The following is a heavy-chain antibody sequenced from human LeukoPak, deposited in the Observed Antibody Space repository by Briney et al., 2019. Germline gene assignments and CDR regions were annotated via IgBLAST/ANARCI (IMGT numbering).Heavy chain of an antibody. Sequence: ASVKVSCKASGYTFTSYGISWVRQAPGQGLEWMGWISASNGNTNYAQKLQGRVTMTTDTSTSTAYMELRSLRSDDTAVYYCARDSGGFYCSGGSCYSGGDDYWGQGTLVTVSP. CDR1: GYTFTSYG. V-gene: IGHV1-18*01. D-gene: IGHD2-15*01. CDR3: ARDSGGFYCSGGSCYSGGDDY. CDR2: ISASNGNT. J-gene: IGHJ4*02.